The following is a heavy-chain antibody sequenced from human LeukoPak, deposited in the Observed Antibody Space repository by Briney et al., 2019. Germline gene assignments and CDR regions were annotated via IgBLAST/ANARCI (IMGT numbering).Heavy chain of an antibody. J-gene: IGHJ4*02. Sequence: ASVKVSCKASGYTLTSYAIHWVRQAPGQGLEWMGWINPGNGNTQHSQRFKGRVTITRDTSASTAYMELSSLTSEDTAMYYCARGKATVTSFSFDYWGQGIMVTVSS. CDR3: ARGKATVTSFSFDY. CDR1: GYTLTSYA. CDR2: INPGNGNT. V-gene: IGHV1-3*01. D-gene: IGHD4-11*01.